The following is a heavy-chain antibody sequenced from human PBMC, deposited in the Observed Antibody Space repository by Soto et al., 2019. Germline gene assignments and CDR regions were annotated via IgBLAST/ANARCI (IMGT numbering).Heavy chain of an antibody. V-gene: IGHV3-7*03. CDR3: VSWVSALFDY. Sequence: LSLSCAASRFTFGSYWISWVRQAPGKGLEWLATIKMDASEKKYVDSVKGRFTMSRDNAKNSLYLQMNSLRAEDTALYFCVSWVSALFDYWGPGTLVTVSS. CDR2: IKMDASEK. J-gene: IGHJ4*02. D-gene: IGHD2-8*01. CDR1: RFTFGSYW.